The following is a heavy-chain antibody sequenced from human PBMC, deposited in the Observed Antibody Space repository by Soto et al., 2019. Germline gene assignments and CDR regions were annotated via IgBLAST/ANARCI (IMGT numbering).Heavy chain of an antibody. V-gene: IGHV1-3*01. Sequence: ASVKVSCKASGYTFTSYAMHWVRQAPGQRLEWKGWINAGNGNTKYSQKFQGRVTITRDTSASTAYMELSSLRSEDTAVYYCARDRNYGDYNRSFDYWGQGTLVTVSS. J-gene: IGHJ4*02. CDR1: GYTFTSYA. D-gene: IGHD4-17*01. CDR3: ARDRNYGDYNRSFDY. CDR2: INAGNGNT.